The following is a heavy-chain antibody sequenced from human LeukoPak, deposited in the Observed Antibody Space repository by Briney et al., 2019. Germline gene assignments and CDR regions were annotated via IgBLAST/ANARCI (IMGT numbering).Heavy chain of an antibody. J-gene: IGHJ6*03. CDR3: ARDRNTAMDYYYYMDV. Sequence: GGSLRLSCAASGFTFSNYAITWIRQAPGKGLEWVSEISGSGESTYYGDSVKGRFTISRDNSKNTLYLQMNSLRAEDTAVYYCARDRNTAMDYYYYMDVWGKGTTVTVSS. D-gene: IGHD5-18*01. V-gene: IGHV3-23*01. CDR2: ISGSGEST. CDR1: GFTFSNYA.